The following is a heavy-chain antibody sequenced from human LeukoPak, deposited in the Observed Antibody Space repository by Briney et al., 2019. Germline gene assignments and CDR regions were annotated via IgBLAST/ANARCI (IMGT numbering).Heavy chain of an antibody. J-gene: IGHJ6*02. CDR3: ARDEVVAAPNYFGMVV. Sequence: EASVKVSCKASGGTFSSYAISWVRQAPGQGLEWMGGIIPIFGTANYAQKFQGRVTLTRDTSLSTAYMELSNLRSDDTAVYYCARDEVVAAPNYFGMVVWGQGTTVSVSS. CDR2: IIPIFGTA. CDR1: GGTFSSYA. V-gene: IGHV1-69*05. D-gene: IGHD2-15*01.